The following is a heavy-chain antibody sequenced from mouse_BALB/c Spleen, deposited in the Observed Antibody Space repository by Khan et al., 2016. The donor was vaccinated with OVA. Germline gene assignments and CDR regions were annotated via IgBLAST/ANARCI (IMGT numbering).Heavy chain of an antibody. D-gene: IGHD1-1*01. CDR3: ARPNYGSAWFAY. Sequence: VELVESGPGLVAPSQSLSITCTVSGFSLTNYGVHWVRHPPGKGLEWLGVMWAGGRTNYNSALMSRLSITKDNSKSQVFLKVNSLQTDDTAIYYCARPNYGSAWFAYGGQGTLVTVSA. J-gene: IGHJ3*01. CDR1: GFSLTNYG. CDR2: MWAGGRT. V-gene: IGHV2-9*02.